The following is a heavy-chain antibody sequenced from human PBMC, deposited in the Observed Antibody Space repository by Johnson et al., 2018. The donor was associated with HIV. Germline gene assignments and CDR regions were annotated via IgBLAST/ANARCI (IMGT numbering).Heavy chain of an antibody. V-gene: IGHV3-30*04. CDR2: ISYDGSNK. Sequence: QVQLVESGGGVVQPGRSLRLSCAASAFSFSNYPMHWVRQAPGKGLEWVAVISYDGSNKYYTDSVKGRFTISRDNAKNSLYLQMHSLRAEDTAVYYCVCLRAWTFDIWGQGTMVTVSS. D-gene: IGHD3-10*01. J-gene: IGHJ3*02. CDR1: AFSFSNYP. CDR3: VCLRAWTFDI.